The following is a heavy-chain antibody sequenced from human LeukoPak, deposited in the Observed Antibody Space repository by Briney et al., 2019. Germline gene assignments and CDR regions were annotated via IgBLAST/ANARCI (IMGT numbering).Heavy chain of an antibody. V-gene: IGHV4-59*01. Sequence: SETLSLTCTVSGDSISNCYWSWIRQPPGKGLEWIGYIYYSGSTNYNPSLKSRVTISVDTSKNQFSLKLSSVTAADTAVYYCASALIAAGLTFDYWGQGTLVTVSS. CDR1: GDSISNCY. J-gene: IGHJ4*02. CDR3: ASALIAAGLTFDY. CDR2: IYYSGST. D-gene: IGHD6-13*01.